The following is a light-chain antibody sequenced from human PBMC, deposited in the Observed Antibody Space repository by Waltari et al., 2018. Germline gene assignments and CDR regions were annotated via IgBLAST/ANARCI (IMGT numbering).Light chain of an antibody. Sequence: QSMLTQPPSASGTPGQRVTISCSGSTSNIGSNFVCWYQQFPGTAPKLLIYRDNQRPAGVPGRFSASTCGSSASLAISGLPAEDEAAYSWAGCDENPVFGGGTQLTVL. CDR3: AGCDENPV. V-gene: IGLV1-47*01. CDR2: RDN. CDR1: TSNIGSNF. J-gene: IGLJ2*01.